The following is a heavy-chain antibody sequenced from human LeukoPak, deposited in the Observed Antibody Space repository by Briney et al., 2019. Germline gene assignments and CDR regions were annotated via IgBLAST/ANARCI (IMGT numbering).Heavy chain of an antibody. CDR3: ARLYYDSSRYPNWFDP. CDR1: GDSICRYY. CDR2: IYYSVRT. D-gene: IGHD3-22*01. J-gene: IGHJ5*02. V-gene: IGHV4-59*08. Sequence: SETLSLTCTVSGDSICRYYWSWIRQPPGKGLEWVGYIYYSVRTNYNPSLKSRVTISVDTSKNQFSLKLSSVTAADTAVYYCARLYYDSSRYPNWFDPWGQGTLVTVSS.